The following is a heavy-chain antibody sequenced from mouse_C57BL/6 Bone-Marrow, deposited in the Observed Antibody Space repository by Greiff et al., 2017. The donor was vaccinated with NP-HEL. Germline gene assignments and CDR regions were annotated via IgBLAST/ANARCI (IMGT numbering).Heavy chain of an antibody. CDR3: AVRNDY. V-gene: IGHV1-59*01. Sequence: VQLQQPGAELVRPGTSVKLSCKASGYTFTSYWMHWVKQRPGQGLEWIGVIDPSDSYTKYNQKFKGKATLTVDTSSSTAYMQLSSLTSEDSAVYYCAVRNDYWGQGTTLTVSS. D-gene: IGHD1-1*01. CDR1: GYTFTSYW. J-gene: IGHJ2*01. CDR2: IDPSDSYT.